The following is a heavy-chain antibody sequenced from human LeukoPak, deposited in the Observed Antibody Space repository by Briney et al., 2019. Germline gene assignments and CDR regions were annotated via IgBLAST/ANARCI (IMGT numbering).Heavy chain of an antibody. V-gene: IGHV4-59*01. Sequence: ASETLSHTCTVSGGSISSYYWSWIRQPPGKGLEWIGYIYYSGSTNYNPSLKSRVTISVDTSKNQFSLKLSSVTAADTAVYYCARELISAPYYYYYMDVWGKGTTVTVSS. D-gene: IGHD6-19*01. CDR2: IYYSGST. J-gene: IGHJ6*03. CDR3: ARELISAPYYYYYMDV. CDR1: GGSISSYY.